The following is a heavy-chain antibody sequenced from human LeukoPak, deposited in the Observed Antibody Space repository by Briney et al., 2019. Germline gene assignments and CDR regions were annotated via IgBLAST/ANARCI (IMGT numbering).Heavy chain of an antibody. CDR3: ARVGGSMDPFDY. Sequence: SETLSLTCTVSGGSISSYYWSWIRQPPGKGLEWIGYIYYSGSTEYNPSLKSRVTISVDTSKNQFSLKLRSVTAADMAVYYCARVGGSMDPFDYWGQGTLVTVFS. CDR1: GGSISSYY. J-gene: IGHJ4*02. D-gene: IGHD2/OR15-2a*01. CDR2: IYYSGST. V-gene: IGHV4-59*01.